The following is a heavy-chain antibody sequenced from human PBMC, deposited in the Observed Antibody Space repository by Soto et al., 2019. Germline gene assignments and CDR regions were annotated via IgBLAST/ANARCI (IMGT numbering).Heavy chain of an antibody. V-gene: IGHV1-8*01. J-gene: IGHJ3*02. CDR3: AREGYYYDSSGYYGRGAFDI. CDR1: GYTFTSYD. Sequence: ASVKVSCKASGYTFTSYDINWVRQATGQGLEWMGWMNPNSGNTGYAQKFQGRVTMTRNTSISTAYMELSSLRSEDTAVYYCAREGYYYDSSGYYGRGAFDIWGQGTMVTVS. D-gene: IGHD3-22*01. CDR2: MNPNSGNT.